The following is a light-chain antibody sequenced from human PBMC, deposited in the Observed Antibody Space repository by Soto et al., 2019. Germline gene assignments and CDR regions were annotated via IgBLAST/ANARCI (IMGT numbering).Light chain of an antibody. CDR3: QNYNSAPYT. J-gene: IGKJ2*01. CDR1: QSISSW. V-gene: IGKV1-5*01. Sequence: DIQMTQSPSTLSASVGDRVTITCRASQSISSWLAWYQQKPGKAPKVLIYDASSLESGVPSRFSGSGSGTEFTLTISSLQPEDVATYYCQNYNSAPYTFGQGTKVDIK. CDR2: DAS.